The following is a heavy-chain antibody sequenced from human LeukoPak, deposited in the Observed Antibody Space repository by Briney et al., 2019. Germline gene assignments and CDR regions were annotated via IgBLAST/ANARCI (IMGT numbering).Heavy chain of an antibody. CDR2: IIPILGIA. CDR1: GGTFTSYT. V-gene: IGHV1-69*02. J-gene: IGHJ3*02. CDR3: ASPRALYCSSTSCQTANGAFDI. D-gene: IGHD2-2*01. Sequence: SVKVSCKASGGTFTSYTISWVRQAPGQGLEWMGRIIPILGIANYAQKFQGRVTITADKSTSTAYMELSILRSEDTAVYYCASPRALYCSSTSCQTANGAFDIWGQGTMVTVSS.